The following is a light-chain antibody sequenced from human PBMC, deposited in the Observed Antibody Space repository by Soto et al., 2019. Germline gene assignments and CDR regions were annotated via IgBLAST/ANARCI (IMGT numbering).Light chain of an antibody. CDR2: DAS. CDR3: QQYKDYKYT. V-gene: IGKV1-5*01. J-gene: IGKJ1*01. CDR1: QRVDRW. Sequence: DIQMTQSPATLSASVGYRVTITCRASQRVDRWLAWYQQKPGQAPKLLISDASTLESGVPSRFSGSGSVTEFTLTITSLQPDDFATYYCQQYKDYKYTFGQGTKVDIK.